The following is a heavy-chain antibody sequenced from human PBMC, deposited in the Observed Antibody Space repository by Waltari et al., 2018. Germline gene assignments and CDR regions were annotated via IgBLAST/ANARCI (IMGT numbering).Heavy chain of an antibody. Sequence: EVQLVESGGGLVQPGGSLRLSCAASGFTFSSYAMHWVRQAPGKGLEYVSAISSNGGSTYYANSVKGRFTISRDNSKNTLYLQMGSLRAEDMAVYYCARAYYDFWRSHAIYYGMDVWGQGTTVTVSS. CDR2: ISSNGGST. CDR1: GFTFSSYA. D-gene: IGHD3-3*01. V-gene: IGHV3-64*01. J-gene: IGHJ6*02. CDR3: ARAYYDFWRSHAIYYGMDV.